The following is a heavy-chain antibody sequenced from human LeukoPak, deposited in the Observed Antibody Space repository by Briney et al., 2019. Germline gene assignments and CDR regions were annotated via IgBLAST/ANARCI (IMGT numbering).Heavy chain of an antibody. CDR1: GFTFSSYA. Sequence: GGSLRLSCAASGFTFSSYAMHWVRQAPGKGLEYVSAISSNGGSTYYANSVKGRFTISRDNSKNTLYLQMGSLRAEDMAVYYCARDTGSEWIQLIDYWGQGTLVTVSS. J-gene: IGHJ4*02. CDR3: ARDTGSEWIQLIDY. CDR2: ISSNGGST. D-gene: IGHD5-18*01. V-gene: IGHV3-64*01.